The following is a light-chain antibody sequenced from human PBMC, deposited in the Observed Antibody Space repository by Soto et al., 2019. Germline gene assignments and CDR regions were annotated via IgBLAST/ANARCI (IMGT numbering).Light chain of an antibody. CDR1: QSVSSSY. J-gene: IGKJ1*01. Sequence: DIVLTQSPGTLSLSPGERATLSCRASQSVSSSYLAWYQQKPGQAPRLLIYGASSRATCIPDRFSGSGSGTDFTLTISRLEPEDFAVYYCQQYGSSPTTFGQGTKVEIK. CDR2: GAS. V-gene: IGKV3-20*01. CDR3: QQYGSSPTT.